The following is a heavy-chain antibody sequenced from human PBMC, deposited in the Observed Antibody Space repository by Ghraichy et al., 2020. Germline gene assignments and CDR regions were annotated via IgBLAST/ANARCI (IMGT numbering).Heavy chain of an antibody. Sequence: GESLNISCAASGFSFRTYSMIWVRQAPGRGLEWVSSIGSTGSYIYYADSVKGRFTISKDNARDSLYLQMNSLTAEDTAVYYCARLRDLGSLVLAAAIVDSWGQGTLVTVSS. V-gene: IGHV3-21*01. CDR2: IGSTGSYI. CDR1: GFSFRTYS. J-gene: IGHJ4*02. D-gene: IGHD2-2*01. CDR3: ARLRDLGSLVLAAAIVDS.